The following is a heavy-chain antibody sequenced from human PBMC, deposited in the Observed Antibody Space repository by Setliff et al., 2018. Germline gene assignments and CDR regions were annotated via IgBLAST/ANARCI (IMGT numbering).Heavy chain of an antibody. CDR2: FDPENGEM. CDR3: ATQPLQWELLGFDY. Sequence: ASAKVSCKVSGYTLTEFAMQWVRQAPGEGPEWMGGFDPENGEMIYAQKFQGRVTMTEDTSTDTAYMELSSLRSEDTAVYYCATQPLQWELLGFDYWGQGTLVTVSS. J-gene: IGHJ4*02. V-gene: IGHV1-24*01. D-gene: IGHD1-26*01. CDR1: GYTLTEFA.